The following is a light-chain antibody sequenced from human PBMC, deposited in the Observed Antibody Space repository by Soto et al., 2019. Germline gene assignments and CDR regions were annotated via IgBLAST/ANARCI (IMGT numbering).Light chain of an antibody. CDR2: GAS. V-gene: IGKV3-15*01. CDR1: ESVSSN. CDR3: QQYNTWPLT. J-gene: IGKJ2*01. Sequence: EIVMTQSPATLSVSPGERATLSCMASESVSSNLAWYQQKPGQAPRLLIYGASTRATGIPARFSGSRSGTEFTLTISSLQSEDFAVYYCQQYNTWPLTFGQGTKLEIK.